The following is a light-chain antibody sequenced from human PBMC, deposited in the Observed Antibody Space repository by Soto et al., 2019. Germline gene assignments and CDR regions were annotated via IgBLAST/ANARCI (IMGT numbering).Light chain of an antibody. CDR3: QQSHSTPYT. Sequence: DIQLTQSPSSLSPSVGDRITLSCRASQSISRNLNWYQQMPGKAPSLLIYAARDLQSGVPGRFSGSGSGTEFNLTITSLQPEDLATYYCQQSHSTPYTFGQGTKLEI. CDR1: QSISRN. V-gene: IGKV1-39*01. J-gene: IGKJ2*01. CDR2: AAR.